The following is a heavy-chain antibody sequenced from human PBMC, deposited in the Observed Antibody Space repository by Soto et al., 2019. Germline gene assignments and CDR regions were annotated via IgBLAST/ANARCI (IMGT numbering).Heavy chain of an antibody. J-gene: IGHJ3*02. CDR3: AGSWDLGELSFSFDI. V-gene: IGHV4-59*01. CDR2: IYYSGST. Sequence: PSETLSLTCTVSGGSISSYYWSWIRQPPGKGLEWIGYIYYSGSTNYNPSLKSRVTISVDTSKNQFSLKLSSVTAADTAVYYCAGSWDLGELSFSFDISGQGTMVTVSS. D-gene: IGHD3-16*02. CDR1: GGSISSYY.